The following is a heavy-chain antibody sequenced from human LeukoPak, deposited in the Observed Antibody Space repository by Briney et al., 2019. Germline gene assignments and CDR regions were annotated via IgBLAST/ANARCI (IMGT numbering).Heavy chain of an antibody. V-gene: IGHV4-39*01. D-gene: IGHD4-23*01. CDR2: IYYSGST. CDR1: GGSISSSSYY. CDR3: ARRNSKFDY. Sequence: PSETLSLTCTVSGGSISSSSYYWGWIRQPPGKGLEWIGSIYYSGSTYYNPSLKSRVTISVDTSKNQFSLKLSSVTAADTAVYYCARRNSKFDYWGQGTLVTVSS. J-gene: IGHJ4*02.